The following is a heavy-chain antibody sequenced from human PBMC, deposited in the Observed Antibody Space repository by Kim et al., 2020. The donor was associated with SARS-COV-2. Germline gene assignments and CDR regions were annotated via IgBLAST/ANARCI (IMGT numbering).Heavy chain of an antibody. D-gene: IGHD6-13*01. J-gene: IGHJ4*02. CDR3: ARDRVSSWLSYFDY. V-gene: IGHV3-30*01. Sequence: VDSMKGRFTITRDNSKTTMYMKMNSLRTEDTAVYYCARDRVSSWLSYFDYWGQGTLVTVSS.